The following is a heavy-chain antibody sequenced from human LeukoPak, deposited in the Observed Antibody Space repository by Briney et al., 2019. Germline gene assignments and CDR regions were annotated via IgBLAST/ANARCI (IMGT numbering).Heavy chain of an antibody. CDR2: MNPNRGNT. CDR3: ARAVRGVIITNYYYYYMDV. V-gene: IGHV1-8*01. J-gene: IGHJ6*03. Sequence: GASVKVSCKASGYTFASYDINWVRQAAGQGLEGMGWMNPNRGNTGYAKKFQGRVTMTRNTSISTAYMELSSLRSEDTAVYYCARAVRGVIITNYYYYYMDVWGKGTTVTVSS. D-gene: IGHD3-10*01. CDR1: GYTFASYD.